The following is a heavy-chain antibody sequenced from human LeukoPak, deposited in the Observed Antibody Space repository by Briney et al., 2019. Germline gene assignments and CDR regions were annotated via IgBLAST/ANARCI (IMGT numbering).Heavy chain of an antibody. D-gene: IGHD6-13*01. CDR2: INYSRST. J-gene: IGHJ5*02. CDR1: GGSFSGYY. CDR3: ARAYSSSWYWNWFDP. Sequence: SETLSLTCAVYGGSFSGYYWSWIRQPPGKGLEWIGEINYSRSTNYNPSLKSRVTISVDTSKNQFSLKVSSVSAADTAVYYCARAYSSSWYWNWFDPWGQGTLVTVSS. V-gene: IGHV4-34*01.